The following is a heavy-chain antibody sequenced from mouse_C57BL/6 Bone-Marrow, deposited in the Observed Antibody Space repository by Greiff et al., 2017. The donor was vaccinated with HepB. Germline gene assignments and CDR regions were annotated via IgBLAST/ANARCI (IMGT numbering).Heavy chain of an antibody. CDR1: GYTFTSYW. Sequence: QVQLQQPGAELVRPGTSVKLSCKASGYTFTSYWMHWVKQRPGQGLEWIGVIDPSDSYTNYNQKFKGKATLTVDTSSSTAYVQLSSLTSEDSAVYYCARSYYYGSPDYWGQGTTLTVSS. D-gene: IGHD1-1*01. V-gene: IGHV1-59*01. CDR2: IDPSDSYT. J-gene: IGHJ2*01. CDR3: ARSYYYGSPDY.